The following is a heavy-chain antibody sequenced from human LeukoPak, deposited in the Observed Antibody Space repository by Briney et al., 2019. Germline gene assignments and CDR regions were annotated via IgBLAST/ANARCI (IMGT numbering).Heavy chain of an antibody. CDR3: TRDTPPKFSDSKSYYDAFDV. Sequence: PGGSLRLSCAVSGFTFSSYWMTWVRQTPGKGLEWVANINRDGRERHYVDSVEGRFTISRDNAKNSLYLQMSSLRVEDTAVYYCTRDTPPKFSDSKSYYDAFDVWGQGTMVTVSS. V-gene: IGHV3-7*01. CDR1: GFTFSSYW. CDR2: INRDGRER. J-gene: IGHJ3*01. D-gene: IGHD3-22*01.